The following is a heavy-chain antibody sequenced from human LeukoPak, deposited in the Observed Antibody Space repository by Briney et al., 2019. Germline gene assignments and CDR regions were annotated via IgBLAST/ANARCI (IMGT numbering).Heavy chain of an antibody. J-gene: IGHJ6*02. CDR2: ISYDGSNK. CDR1: GFTFSSYG. CDR3: AKDGDSSGWYGTYYYYYGMDV. Sequence: GRSLRLSCAASGFTFSSYGTHWVRQAPGKGLEWVAVISYDGSNKYYADSVKGRFTISRDNSKNTLYLQMNSLRAEDTAVYYCAKDGDSSGWYGTYYYYYGMDVWGQGTTVTVSS. V-gene: IGHV3-30*18. D-gene: IGHD6-19*01.